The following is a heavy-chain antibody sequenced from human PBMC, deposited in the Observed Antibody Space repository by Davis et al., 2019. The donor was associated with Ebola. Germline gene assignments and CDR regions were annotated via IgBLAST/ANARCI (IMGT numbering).Heavy chain of an antibody. Sequence: GESLKISCKGSGYSFTNYWIAWVRQMPGEGLEWMGIIFPGDSDTRYSPSFQGQVTISADKSINSAYLQWNSLRASDTAIYYCARPSSGYEASFDYWGQGTLVTGSS. CDR3: ARPSSGYEASFDY. CDR1: GYSFTNYW. V-gene: IGHV5-51*01. CDR2: IFPGDSDT. J-gene: IGHJ4*02. D-gene: IGHD3-22*01.